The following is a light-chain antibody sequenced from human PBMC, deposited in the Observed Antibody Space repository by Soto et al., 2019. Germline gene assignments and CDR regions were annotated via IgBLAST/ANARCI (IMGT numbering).Light chain of an antibody. J-gene: IGKJ5*01. CDR3: QQRSNWPPIT. CDR2: DAS. CDR1: QSVSSY. Sequence: EIVLTQSPATLSLSPGERPTLSCRASQSVSSYFAWYQQKPGQAPRLLIYDASNRATGIPARFSGSGSGTDFTLTISSLEPEDFAVYYCQQRSNWPPITFGQGTRLEIK. V-gene: IGKV3-11*01.